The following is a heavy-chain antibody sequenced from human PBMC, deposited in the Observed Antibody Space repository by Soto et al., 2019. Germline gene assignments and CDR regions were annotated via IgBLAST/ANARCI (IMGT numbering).Heavy chain of an antibody. CDR1: GYTFTGYY. Sequence: ASVKVSCKVSGYTFTGYYMHWVRQAPGQGLEWMGWINPNSGGTNYAQKFQGWVTMTRDTSISTAYMELSRLRSDDTAVYYCARDMTTVTTASGYYYGMDVWGQGTTVTV. V-gene: IGHV1-2*04. J-gene: IGHJ6*02. D-gene: IGHD4-17*01. CDR3: ARDMTTVTTASGYYYGMDV. CDR2: INPNSGGT.